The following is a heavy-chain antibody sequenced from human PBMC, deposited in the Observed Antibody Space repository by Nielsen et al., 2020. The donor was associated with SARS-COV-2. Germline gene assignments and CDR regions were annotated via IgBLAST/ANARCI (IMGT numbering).Heavy chain of an antibody. CDR1: GFTFSSYG. CDR2: VWYDGINK. J-gene: IGHJ3*02. V-gene: IGHV3-33*01. D-gene: IGHD3-22*01. CDR3: AREGDSSGTVGYDAFDI. Sequence: GESLKISCAASGFTFSSYGMHWVRQAPGKGLEWVAVVWYDGINKDYADSVKGRFTISRDNSKNTLSLQMNSLRAEDTAVYYCAREGDSSGTVGYDAFDIWGQGTMVTVSS.